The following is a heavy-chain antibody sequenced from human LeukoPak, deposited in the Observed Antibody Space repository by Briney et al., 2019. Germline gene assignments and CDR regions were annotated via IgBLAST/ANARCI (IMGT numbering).Heavy chain of an antibody. CDR3: ARGPVLYYFDY. Sequence: SETLSLTCSVSGGSISSYYWSWIRQPPGKGLEWIGYIYYSGSTNYNPSLKSRVTISVDTSKNQFSLKLSSVTAADTAVYYCARGPVLYYFDYGGQGTLVTVSS. J-gene: IGHJ4*02. V-gene: IGHV4-59*01. CDR2: IYYSGST. D-gene: IGHD3-16*01. CDR1: GGSISSYY.